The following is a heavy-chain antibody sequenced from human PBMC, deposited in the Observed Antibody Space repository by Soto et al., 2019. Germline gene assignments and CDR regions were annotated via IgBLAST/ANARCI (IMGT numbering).Heavy chain of an antibody. V-gene: IGHV1-3*05. D-gene: IGHD3-22*01. CDR3: ARSSGYYFIDDY. J-gene: IGHJ4*02. Sequence: QVQLVQSGAEEKKPGASVKVSCKASGYTFTNYAMHWVRQAPGHRLEWMGWINAGNGNTKYSQKFQGRVTITRDTAASTADMELSSLRSEDTAVYYCARSSGYYFIDDYCGQGTLVNGSS. CDR1: GYTFTNYA. CDR2: INAGNGNT.